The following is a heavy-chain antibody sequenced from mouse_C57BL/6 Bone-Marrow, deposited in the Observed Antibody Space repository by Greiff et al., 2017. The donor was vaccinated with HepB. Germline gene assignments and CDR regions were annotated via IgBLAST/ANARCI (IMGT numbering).Heavy chain of an antibody. D-gene: IGHD3-3*01. Sequence: VQLQQPGAELVKPGASVKLSCKASGYTFTSYWMHWVKQRPGQGLEWIGMIHPNSGSTNYNEKFKSKATLTVDKSSSTAYMQRSSLTSEDSAVYYCERDPGRNAMDYWGQGTSVTVSS. V-gene: IGHV1-64*01. J-gene: IGHJ4*01. CDR3: ERDPGRNAMDY. CDR2: IHPNSGST. CDR1: GYTFTSYW.